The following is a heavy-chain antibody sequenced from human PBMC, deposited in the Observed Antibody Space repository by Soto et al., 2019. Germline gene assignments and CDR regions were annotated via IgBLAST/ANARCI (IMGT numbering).Heavy chain of an antibody. J-gene: IGHJ4*02. CDR1: GGSISSYF. D-gene: IGHD6-19*01. CDR3: ARNLAGRVSGQDY. CDR2: IYSSGNP. Sequence: PSETLSLTCTVSGGSISSYFWSWIRQPPGKGLEWIGQIYSSGNPSYNPSLKSRVAISVDTSKNQFSLKLSSVTAADTAVYYCARNLAGRVSGQDYWGPGSQVTVSS. V-gene: IGHV4-59*12.